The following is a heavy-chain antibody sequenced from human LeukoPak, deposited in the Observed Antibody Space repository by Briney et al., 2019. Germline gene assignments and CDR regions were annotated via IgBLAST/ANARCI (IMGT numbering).Heavy chain of an antibody. J-gene: IGHJ4*02. D-gene: IGHD4-23*01. V-gene: IGHV3-23*01. CDR1: GFTFSSYA. CDR3: AAGPYGGNTPFDY. Sequence: PGGSLRLSCAASGFTFSSYAMSWVRQAPGRGLEWVSSLSPSGASIYYADSVKGRFTTSRDISKNTFYLQMNNLRAEDTALYYCAAGPYGGNTPFDYWGQGTLLTISS. CDR2: LSPSGASI.